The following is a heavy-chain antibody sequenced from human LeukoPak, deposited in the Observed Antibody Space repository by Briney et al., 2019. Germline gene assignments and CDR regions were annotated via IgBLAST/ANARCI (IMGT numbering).Heavy chain of an antibody. D-gene: IGHD2-2*01. CDR1: GFTFSSYS. CDR3: ARDPADLFDY. CDR2: ISSSSSYI. J-gene: IGHJ4*02. V-gene: IGHV3-21*01. Sequence: PGGSLRLSCAASGFTFSSYSMNWVRQAPGKGLEWVSFISSSSSYIYYADSVKGRFTISRDNAKNTLYLQMNSLRAEDTAVYYCARDPADLFDYWGQGTLVTVSS.